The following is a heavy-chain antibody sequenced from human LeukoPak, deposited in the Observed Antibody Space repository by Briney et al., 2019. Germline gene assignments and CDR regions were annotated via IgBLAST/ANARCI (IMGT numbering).Heavy chain of an antibody. CDR3: ARGLRIGRWFDP. CDR2: INHSGST. CDR1: GGSFSGYY. J-gene: IGHJ5*02. V-gene: IGHV4-34*01. D-gene: IGHD1-26*01. Sequence: TSETLSLTCAVYGGSFSGYYWSWIRQPPGKGLEWIGEINHSGSTNYNPSLKSRVTISVDTSKNQFSLKLSSVTAADTAVYYCARGLRIGRWFDPWGQGTLVTVSS.